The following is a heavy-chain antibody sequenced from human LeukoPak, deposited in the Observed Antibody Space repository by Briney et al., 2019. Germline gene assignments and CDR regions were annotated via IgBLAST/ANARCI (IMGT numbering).Heavy chain of an antibody. CDR1: GFTFSNYA. CDR2: IPYDGSNK. CDR3: ASDYGNPDATDN. D-gene: IGHD4-11*01. V-gene: IGHV3-30-3*01. Sequence: GRSLRLSCAASGFTFSNYAMHWVRQAPGKGLEWVAVIPYDGSNKYYADSVKGRFTISRDNSENTLYLQMNSLRDEDTAVYYCASDYGNPDATDNWGQGTLVTVSS. J-gene: IGHJ4*02.